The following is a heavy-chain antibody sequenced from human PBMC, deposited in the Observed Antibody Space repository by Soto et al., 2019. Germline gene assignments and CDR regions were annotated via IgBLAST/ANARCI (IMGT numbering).Heavy chain of an antibody. J-gene: IGHJ4*02. CDR1: GDSITSDKC. CDR3: ARGETQQQRDY. V-gene: IGHV4-4*02. CDR2: IYHSVST. D-gene: IGHD6-13*01. Sequence: QVQLQESGPGLVKPSGTLSLTCAVSGDSITSDKCWSWIRQPPGKGLQWIGAIYHSVSTKYNPSLKRRVIISVDKSKSQFSLKLSSVTAADTAVYYCARGETQQQRDYWGQGTLVTVSS.